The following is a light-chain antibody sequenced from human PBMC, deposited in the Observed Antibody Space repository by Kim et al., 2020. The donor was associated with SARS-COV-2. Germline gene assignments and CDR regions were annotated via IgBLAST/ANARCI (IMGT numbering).Light chain of an antibody. CDR1: QSVSSN. Sequence: SVSPGERATLSCRARQSVSSNLAWYQQKPGQAPRLIIYGASTRATGIPARFSGRWSGTEFIPTISSLQSEDVAVYYCQQYNNWPYTFGQGTKLEI. CDR2: GAS. CDR3: QQYNNWPYT. J-gene: IGKJ2*01. V-gene: IGKV3-15*01.